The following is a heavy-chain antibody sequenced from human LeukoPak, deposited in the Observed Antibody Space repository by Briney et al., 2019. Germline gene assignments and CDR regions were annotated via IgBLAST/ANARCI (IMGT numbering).Heavy chain of an antibody. Sequence: GGSLRLSCAASGFTFSSYVMHWVRQAPGKGLEYVSTIDGNGGSTYYANSVKGRFTISRDNSKNTLNLQMGSLRAEDMAVYYCARGGGYCSRTGCYGIDYWGQGTLVTVSS. CDR2: IDGNGGST. J-gene: IGHJ4*02. V-gene: IGHV3-64*01. D-gene: IGHD2-2*01. CDR1: GFTFSSYV. CDR3: ARGGGYCSRTGCYGIDY.